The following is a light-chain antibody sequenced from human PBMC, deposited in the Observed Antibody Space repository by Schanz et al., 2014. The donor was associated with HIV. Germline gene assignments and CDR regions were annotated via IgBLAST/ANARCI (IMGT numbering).Light chain of an antibody. V-gene: IGKV3-15*01. J-gene: IGKJ3*01. CDR3: QQRSNWSFT. CDR1: QSISIN. Sequence: EIVMTQSPATLSVSPGERVTLSCRASQSISINLAWYQQKSGQAPRLLIYGASSRATGTPARFSGSGSGTDFTLTISSLEPEDFAVYYCQQRSNWSFTFGPGTKVDIK. CDR2: GAS.